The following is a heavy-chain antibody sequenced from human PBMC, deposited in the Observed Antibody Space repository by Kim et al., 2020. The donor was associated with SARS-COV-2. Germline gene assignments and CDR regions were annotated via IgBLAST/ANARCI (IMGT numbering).Heavy chain of an antibody. Sequence: GGSLRLSCAASEFTFSSSAMSWVRQAPGKGLEWVSTINDRGDSTYYADSMQGRFTISRDNSRNTLYLQMHSLRAEDTAVYFCAKSHSIVVVASGRSNWFDPLGRGTLVTVSS. CDR1: EFTFSSSA. V-gene: IGHV3-23*01. J-gene: IGHJ5*02. CDR3: AKSHSIVVVASGRSNWFDP. CDR2: INDRGDST. D-gene: IGHD2-2*01.